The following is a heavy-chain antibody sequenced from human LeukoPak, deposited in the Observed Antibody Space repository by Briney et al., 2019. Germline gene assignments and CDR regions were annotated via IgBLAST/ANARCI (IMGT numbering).Heavy chain of an antibody. CDR1: GGSISSYY. CDR3: ARWYGSGSFFVPDYGMDV. D-gene: IGHD3-10*01. Sequence: SETLSLTCTVSGGSISSYYWSWIRQPPGKGLEWIGDIYYSGSTNYNPSLKRRVTISVATSKHPFSLKLSSVTAADTGVYYCARWYGSGSFFVPDYGMDVWGQGTPVTVSS. J-gene: IGHJ6*02. CDR2: IYYSGST. V-gene: IGHV4-59*01.